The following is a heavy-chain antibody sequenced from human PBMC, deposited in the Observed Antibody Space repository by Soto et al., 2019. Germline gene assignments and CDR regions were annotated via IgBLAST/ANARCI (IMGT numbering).Heavy chain of an antibody. D-gene: IGHD2-2*01. CDR1: DDSLSSTSYY. CDR2: VHFSGSI. CDR3: GRGGDAHKMGRH. J-gene: IGHJ1*01. Sequence: QVQLQESGPGLVKPSETLSLICSVSDDSLSSTSYYWSWIRQPPGKGLEWIGFVHFSGSIQYNASLKRRAPISEETSRKQISLKMTSLTAADTAVYFCGRGGDAHKMGRHWGQGTLVTVSS. V-gene: IGHV4-61*01.